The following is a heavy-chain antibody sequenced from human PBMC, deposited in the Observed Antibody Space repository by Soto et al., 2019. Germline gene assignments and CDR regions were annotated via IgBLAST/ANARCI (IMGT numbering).Heavy chain of an antibody. CDR1: GFTFSSYG. D-gene: IGHD6-19*01. J-gene: IGHJ6*02. V-gene: IGHV3-30*18. Sequence: GGSLRRSCAPSGFTFSSYGMHWVRQAPGKGLEWVAVISYDGSNKYYADSVKGRFTISRDNSKNTLYLQMNSLRAEDTAVYYCAKDPRSGCYPYGMDVCGQVTTFTVSS. CDR2: ISYDGSNK. CDR3: AKDPRSGCYPYGMDV.